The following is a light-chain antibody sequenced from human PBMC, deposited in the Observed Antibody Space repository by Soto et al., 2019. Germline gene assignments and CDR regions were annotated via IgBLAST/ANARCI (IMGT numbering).Light chain of an antibody. V-gene: IGKV3-20*01. J-gene: IGKJ4*01. CDR2: GAS. CDR1: HMVGSEY. Sequence: EIVLTQFPGTLSLSPGEGATLSCRASHMVGSEYSVSYQQKPGQAPRLLIYGASTRAAGIPDRFSGSGSGSDFNRTISRLEPEDFAVYYCQQSGTSPLTFGGGTKGEIK. CDR3: QQSGTSPLT.